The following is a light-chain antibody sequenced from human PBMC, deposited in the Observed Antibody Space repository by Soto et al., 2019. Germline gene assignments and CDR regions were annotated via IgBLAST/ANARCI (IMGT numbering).Light chain of an antibody. Sequence: IQVSMSLASLSAYVGDRVTITCRARQYIYNYLSWYQQKPGKAPKLRIYEASSLQSGVPPRFSGSGSGTDFTLSINSLQPEDFTTYYSQHSYCTPITSGGLTNADIK. J-gene: IGKJ3*01. CDR2: EAS. CDR1: QYIYNY. V-gene: IGKV1-39*01. CDR3: QHSYCTPIT.